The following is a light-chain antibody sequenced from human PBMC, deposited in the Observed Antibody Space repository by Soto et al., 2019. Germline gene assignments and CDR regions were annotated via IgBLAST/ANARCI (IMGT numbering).Light chain of an antibody. V-gene: IGKV3-11*01. Sequence: EIVLTQSPATLSLSPGERATLSCRASQSVATFLAWYQQKPGQAPRLLIYDASNRATGIPARFSGSGSETYFTLTISSLEPEDFAVYYCQQRINWLTFGGGTKVQIK. CDR3: QQRINWLT. CDR1: QSVATF. CDR2: DAS. J-gene: IGKJ4*01.